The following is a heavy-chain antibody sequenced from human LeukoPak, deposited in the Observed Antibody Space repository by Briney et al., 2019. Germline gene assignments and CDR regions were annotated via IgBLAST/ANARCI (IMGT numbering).Heavy chain of an antibody. J-gene: IGHJ6*03. CDR2: IRSDGSNK. Sequence: GGSLRLSCAGSGFSFSSYGMHWVRQAPGKGLEWMAFIRSDGSNKYYADSVKGRFTISRDNSKNTLYLQMNSLRAEDTAVYYCARAAVAGDYYYYYMDVWGKGTTVTVSS. CDR1: GFSFSSYG. D-gene: IGHD6-19*01. CDR3: ARAAVAGDYYYYYMDV. V-gene: IGHV3-30*02.